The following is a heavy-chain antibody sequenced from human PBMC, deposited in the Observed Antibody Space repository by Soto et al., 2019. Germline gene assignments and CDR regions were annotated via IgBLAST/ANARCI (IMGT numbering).Heavy chain of an antibody. V-gene: IGHV1-3*01. CDR2: INAGQGNT. J-gene: IGHJ6*02. D-gene: IGHD6-13*01. Sequence: VASVKVSCKASGYAFTSYAIHWVRQAPGQRLEYMGWINAGQGNTKYSQKFQGRVTITRDTSASTAYMELSSLRSEDTAVYYCASTIAAAGTATPYYYYGMDVWGQGTTVTVSS. CDR3: ASTIAAAGTATPYYYYGMDV. CDR1: GYAFTSYA.